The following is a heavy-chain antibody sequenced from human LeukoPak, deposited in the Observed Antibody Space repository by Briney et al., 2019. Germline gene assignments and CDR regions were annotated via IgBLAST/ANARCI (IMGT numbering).Heavy chain of an antibody. Sequence: SETLSLTCAVYGGSFSGYYWSWIRQPPGKGLEWIGEINHSGSTNYNPSLKSRVTISVDTSKNQFSLKLSSVTAADTAVYYCARLEGSSSGIYYYYYYYMDVWGKGTTVTISS. V-gene: IGHV4-34*01. D-gene: IGHD3-10*01. CDR2: INHSGST. CDR1: GGSFSGYY. CDR3: ARLEGSSSGIYYYYYYYMDV. J-gene: IGHJ6*03.